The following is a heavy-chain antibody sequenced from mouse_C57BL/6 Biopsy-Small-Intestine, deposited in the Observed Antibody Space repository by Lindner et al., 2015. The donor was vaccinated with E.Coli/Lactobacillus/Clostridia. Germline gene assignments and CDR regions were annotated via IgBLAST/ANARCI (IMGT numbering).Heavy chain of an antibody. V-gene: IGHV5-17*01. CDR3: ARGTGRGLDY. CDR1: GFTFSDYG. Sequence: EVQLQESGGGLVKPGGSLKLSCAASGFTFSDYGMHWVRQAPEKGLEWVAHISSGSKTIYYADTVKGRFTISRDNAKNTLFLQMTSLRSEDTAIYYCARGTGRGLDYWGQGTTLTVSS. D-gene: IGHD3-3*01. J-gene: IGHJ2*01. CDR2: ISSGSKTI.